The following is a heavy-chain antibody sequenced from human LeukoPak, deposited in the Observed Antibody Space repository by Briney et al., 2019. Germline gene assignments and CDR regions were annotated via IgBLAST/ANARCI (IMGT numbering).Heavy chain of an antibody. CDR3: ARDRSLAARQGWFDP. CDR1: GFTFSSYS. CDR2: ISSSSSYI. J-gene: IGHJ5*02. D-gene: IGHD6-6*01. V-gene: IGHV3-21*01. Sequence: GGSLRLSCAASGFTFSSYSMNWVRQAPGKGLEWVSSISSSSSYIYYADSVKGRFTISRDNAKNSLYLQMNSLRAEDTAVYYCARDRSLAARQGWFDPWGQGTLVIVSS.